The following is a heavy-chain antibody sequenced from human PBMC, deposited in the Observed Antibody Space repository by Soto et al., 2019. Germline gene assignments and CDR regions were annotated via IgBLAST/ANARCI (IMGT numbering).Heavy chain of an antibody. V-gene: IGHV3-21*01. CDR2: ISRSSSYI. CDR3: ARDQLSSSWDYYYYYGMDV. Sequence: EVQLVESGGGLVKPGGSLRLSCAASGFTFSSYSMNWVRQAPGKGLEWVSSISRSSSYIYYADSVKGRFTISRDNAKNSLYLQMNSLRAEDTAVYYCARDQLSSSWDYYYYYGMDVWGQGTTVTVSS. CDR1: GFTFSSYS. J-gene: IGHJ6*02. D-gene: IGHD6-13*01.